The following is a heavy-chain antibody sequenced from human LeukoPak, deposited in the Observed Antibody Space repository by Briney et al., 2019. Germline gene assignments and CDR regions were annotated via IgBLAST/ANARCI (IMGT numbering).Heavy chain of an antibody. Sequence: PGKSLRLSCAASEFTFSGYGMHWVRQAPGKGLEWVALIAYDGSKKYYADSVKGRFTISRDNSKNTLYLQMNSLRVEDTAVYHCAKENVRLGSGSYLDSWGQGTVVIVSS. CDR2: IAYDGSKK. CDR3: AKENVRLGSGSYLDS. D-gene: IGHD1-26*01. CDR1: EFTFSGYG. J-gene: IGHJ4*02. V-gene: IGHV3-30*18.